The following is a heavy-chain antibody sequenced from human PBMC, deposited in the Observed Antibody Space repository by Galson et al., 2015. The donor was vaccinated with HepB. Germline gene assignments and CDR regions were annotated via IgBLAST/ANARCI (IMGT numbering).Heavy chain of an antibody. V-gene: IGHV3-23*01. CDR1: GFTFSNYA. CDR3: AKRLTIPPHDAFDF. D-gene: IGHD6-19*01. J-gene: IGHJ3*01. Sequence: SLRLSCAASGFTFSNYAMSWVRQAPGKGLEWVPTISGYGGSTYYTESVKGRFTISRDNSKNTLYLQMNSLRAEDTAVYYCAKRLTIPPHDAFDFWGQGTMVTVSS. CDR2: ISGYGGST.